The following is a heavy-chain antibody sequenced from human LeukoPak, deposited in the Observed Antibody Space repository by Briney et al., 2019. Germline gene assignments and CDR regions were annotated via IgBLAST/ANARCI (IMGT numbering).Heavy chain of an antibody. D-gene: IGHD4-17*01. V-gene: IGHV4-59*01. CDR2: IYYSGST. J-gene: IGHJ4*02. Sequence: SETLSLTCTVSGGSLSSYYWSWIRQPPGKGLEWIGYIYYSGSTSYSPSLKSRVAISVDTSKNQFSLKLSSVTAADTAVYYCARVAPNTVTTDYWGQGTLVTVSS. CDR1: GGSLSSYY. CDR3: ARVAPNTVTTDY.